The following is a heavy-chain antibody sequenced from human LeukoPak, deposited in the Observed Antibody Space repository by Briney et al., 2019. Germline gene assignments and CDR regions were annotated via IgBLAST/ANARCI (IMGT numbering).Heavy chain of an antibody. CDR1: GFTFSGSA. D-gene: IGHD2-21*01. V-gene: IGHV3-73*01. CDR2: IRSKANSYAT. J-gene: IGHJ3*02. Sequence: TGGSLRLSCAASGFTFSGSAMHWVRQASGKGLEWVGRIRSKANSYATAYAALVKGRFTISRDDSKNTAYLQMNSLKTEDTAVYYCTRRYLLAAFDIWGQGTMVTVSS. CDR3: TRRYLLAAFDI.